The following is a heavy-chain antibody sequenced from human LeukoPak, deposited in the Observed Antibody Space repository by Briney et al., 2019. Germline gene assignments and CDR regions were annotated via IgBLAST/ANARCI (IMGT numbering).Heavy chain of an antibody. CDR3: ARWTSCSGDCHILDY. CDR1: GFTFSSYA. D-gene: IGHD2-21*02. J-gene: IGHJ4*02. CDR2: ISGSGGST. V-gene: IGHV3-23*01. Sequence: GGSLRLSCAASGFTFSSYAMSWVRQAPGKGLEWVSAISGSGGSTYYADSVKGRFTISRDNSKNTLYLQMNSLRAEDTAVYYCARWTSCSGDCHILDYWGQGILVTVSS.